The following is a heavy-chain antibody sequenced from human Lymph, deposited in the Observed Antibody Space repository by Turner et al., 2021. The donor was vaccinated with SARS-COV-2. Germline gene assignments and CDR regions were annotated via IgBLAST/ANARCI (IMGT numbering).Heavy chain of an antibody. D-gene: IGHD3-10*01. J-gene: IGHJ4*02. CDR3: ARTRDIKSMVRGVEPLDY. Sequence: LVQSGAEVTKPGASVKVPCKASGYTFTGYYMHWVRQAPGQGLEWMGWRNPTSGGTNKAQKFQGRVTMTREKSISTAKKELSRQRSDETAVNKCARTRDIKSMVRGVEPLDYGGKGTLVTVSS. CDR1: GYTFTGYY. V-gene: IGHV1-2*02. CDR2: RNPTSGGT.